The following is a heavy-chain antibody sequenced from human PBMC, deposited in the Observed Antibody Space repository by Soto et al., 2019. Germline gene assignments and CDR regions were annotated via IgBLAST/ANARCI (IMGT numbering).Heavy chain of an antibody. Sequence: SVKVSCKSSGGTFSNSPISWVRQAPGQGLEWMGGVIPLFRTANYAQKFQGRVTITADESTNTAYMELSSLRSGDTAVYYCASFRLVVGVTEDYYGLDVWGKGTTVTVSS. CDR3: ASFRLVVGVTEDYYGLDV. CDR2: VIPLFRTA. D-gene: IGHD2-15*01. V-gene: IGHV1-69*13. CDR1: GGTFSNSP. J-gene: IGHJ6*04.